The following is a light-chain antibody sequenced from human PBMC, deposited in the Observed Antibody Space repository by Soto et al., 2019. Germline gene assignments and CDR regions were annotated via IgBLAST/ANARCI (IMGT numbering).Light chain of an antibody. Sequence: SYELTQPPSVSVAPGKTARITCGGNNIGSKSVHWYQQKPGQAPVLVIYYDSDRPSGIPERFSGSNSGNTATLTISRVEAGDEADYYCQVWVSSSDQGVFGGGTKLTVL. V-gene: IGLV3-21*04. J-gene: IGLJ2*01. CDR2: YDS. CDR1: NIGSKS. CDR3: QVWVSSSDQGV.